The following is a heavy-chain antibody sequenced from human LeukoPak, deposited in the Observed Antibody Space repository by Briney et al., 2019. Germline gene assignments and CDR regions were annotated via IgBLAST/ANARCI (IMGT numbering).Heavy chain of an antibody. V-gene: IGHV3-NL1*01. CDR2: IYSGGGGGSI. Sequence: GRSLRLSCAASGFTFSSYSMNWVRQAPGKGLEWVSVIYSGGGGGSIYYADSVKGRFTLSRDNSQNTVYLQMNSLRAEDTAVYYCARGAYDWGQGTLVTVSS. J-gene: IGHJ4*02. CDR3: ARGAYD. CDR1: GFTFSSYS. D-gene: IGHD2-8*01.